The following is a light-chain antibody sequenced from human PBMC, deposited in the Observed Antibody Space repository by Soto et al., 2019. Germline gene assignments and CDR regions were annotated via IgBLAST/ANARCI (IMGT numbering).Light chain of an antibody. J-gene: IGKJ3*01. CDR2: GAS. CDR1: QSVSSSY. CDR3: QQYNSYSPIP. V-gene: IGKV3-20*01. Sequence: EIVLTQSPGTLSLSPGERATLSCRASQSVSSSYLAWYQQKPGQAPRLLIYGASSRATGIPDRFSGSGSGTEFTLTISSLQPDDFATYYCQQYNSYSPIPFGPGTKVDI.